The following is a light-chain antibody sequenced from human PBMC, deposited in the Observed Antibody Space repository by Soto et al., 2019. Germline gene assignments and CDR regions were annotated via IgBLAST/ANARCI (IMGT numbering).Light chain of an antibody. CDR3: QQDSSTPYT. CDR2: WSS. Sequence: DIVMTQSPDSLAVSLGERATINCTSSQSVLYSSNNNNYLAWYQQKQGQPPKLLIYWSSTRESGVPDRFSGSGSGTDFTLTISSLQAEDVAVYYCQQDSSTPYTFGQGTKLEIK. CDR1: QSVLYSSNNNNY. J-gene: IGKJ2*01. V-gene: IGKV4-1*01.